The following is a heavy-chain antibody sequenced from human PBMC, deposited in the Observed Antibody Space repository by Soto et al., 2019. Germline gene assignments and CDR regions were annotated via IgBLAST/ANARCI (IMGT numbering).Heavy chain of an antibody. Sequence: SETLSLTCTVSGGSISSSSYYWGWIRQPPGKGLEWIGSIYYSGSTYYNPSLKSRVTISVDTSKNQFSLKLSSVTAADTAVYYCARQGGTTPFDYWGQGTLVTVSS. D-gene: IGHD4-17*01. J-gene: IGHJ4*02. CDR3: ARQGGTTPFDY. CDR2: IYYSGST. V-gene: IGHV4-39*01. CDR1: GGSISSSSYY.